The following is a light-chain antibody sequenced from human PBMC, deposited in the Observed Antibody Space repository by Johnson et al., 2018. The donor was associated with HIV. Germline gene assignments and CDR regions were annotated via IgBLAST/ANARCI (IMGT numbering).Light chain of an antibody. CDR3: GTWDISLSVGYV. J-gene: IGLJ1*01. V-gene: IGLV1-51*02. Sequence: QSVLTQPPSVSAAPGQKVTISCSGSSSNIGNNYVSWYQQLPGTAPKLLICENNKRPSGIPDRVSGSKSATSATLGITGLQTGDEADYYCGTWDISLSVGYVFGTGTKVTVL. CDR2: ENN. CDR1: SSNIGNNY.